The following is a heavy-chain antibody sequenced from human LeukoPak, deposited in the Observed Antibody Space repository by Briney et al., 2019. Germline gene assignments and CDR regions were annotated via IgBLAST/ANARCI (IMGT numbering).Heavy chain of an antibody. V-gene: IGHV3-33*01. D-gene: IGHD6-19*01. CDR3: ASGQWLVPDY. J-gene: IGHJ4*02. Sequence: GRSLRLSCAASGFTFSSYGMHWVRQAPGKGLEWVAVIWYDGSNKYYANSVKGRFTISRDNSKNTLYLQMNSLRAEDTAVYYCASGQWLVPDYWGQGTLVTVSS. CDR2: IWYDGSNK. CDR1: GFTFSSYG.